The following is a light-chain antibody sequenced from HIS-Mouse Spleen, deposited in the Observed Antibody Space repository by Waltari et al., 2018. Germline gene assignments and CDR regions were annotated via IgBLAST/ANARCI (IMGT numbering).Light chain of an antibody. Sequence: QSVLTQPPSASGTPGQRVTISCSGSSPNIGRTYLYWFQQPPGTAPKLLIYRNNQRPSGVPDRFSGSKSGTSASLAISGLRSEDEADYYCAAWDDSLSGPVFGGGTKLTVL. CDR1: SPNIGRTY. V-gene: IGLV1-47*01. J-gene: IGLJ3*02. CDR2: RNN. CDR3: AAWDDSLSGPV.